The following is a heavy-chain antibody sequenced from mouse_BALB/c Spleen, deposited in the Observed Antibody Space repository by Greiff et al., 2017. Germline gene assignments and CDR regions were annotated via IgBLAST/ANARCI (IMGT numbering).Heavy chain of an antibody. Sequence: VQLQQSGAELVKPGASVKLSCKASGYTFTSYWMHWVKQRPGQGLEWIGEINPSNGRTNYNEKFKSKATLTVDKSSSTAYMQLSSLTSEDSAVYYCARAPITTVVAGAFDYWGQGTTLTVSS. CDR2: INPSNGRT. CDR1: GYTFTSYW. D-gene: IGHD1-1*01. J-gene: IGHJ2*01. CDR3: ARAPITTVVAGAFDY. V-gene: IGHV1S81*02.